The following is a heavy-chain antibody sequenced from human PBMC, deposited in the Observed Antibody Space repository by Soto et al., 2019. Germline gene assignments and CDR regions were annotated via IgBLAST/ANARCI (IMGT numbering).Heavy chain of an antibody. CDR1: GYTFTSYG. Sequence: GASGKVSCKASGYTFTSYGISWVRQAPGQGLEWMGWISAYNGNTNYAQKLQGRVTMTTDTSTSTAYMELRSLRSDDTAVYYCARDLSSSWEGYFRYWGQGTLVTVSS. V-gene: IGHV1-18*01. CDR3: ARDLSSSWEGYFRY. J-gene: IGHJ4*02. CDR2: ISAYNGNT. D-gene: IGHD6-13*01.